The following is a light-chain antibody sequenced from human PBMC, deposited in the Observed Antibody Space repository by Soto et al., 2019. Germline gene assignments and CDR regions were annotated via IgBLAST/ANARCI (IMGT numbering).Light chain of an antibody. J-gene: IGKJ1*01. V-gene: IGKV3-15*01. CDR1: QSVSST. CDR2: GAS. CDR3: QQYKNGWT. Sequence: EIVLTQSPGTLSLSPGERATLSCRASQSVSSTFLAWYQQKPGQAPRLLIYGASTRATGIPAKFSGGGSGTEFTLTISSLQSEDFAIYYCQQYKNGWTFGQGTKVDIK.